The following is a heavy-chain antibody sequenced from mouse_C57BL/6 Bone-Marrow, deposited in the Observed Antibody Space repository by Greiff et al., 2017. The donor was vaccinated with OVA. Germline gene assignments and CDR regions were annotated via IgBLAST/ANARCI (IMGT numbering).Heavy chain of an antibody. CDR3: ARVGEWLLYYFDY. V-gene: IGHV1-59*01. J-gene: IGHJ2*01. Sequence: QVQLQQPGAELVRPGTSVKLSCKASGYTFTSYWMHWVKQRPGQGLEWIGVIDPSDSYTNYNQKFKGKATMTVDTSSSTAYMQLSSLTSEDSAVYYCARVGEWLLYYFDYWGQGTTLTVSA. D-gene: IGHD2-3*01. CDR2: IDPSDSYT. CDR1: GYTFTSYW.